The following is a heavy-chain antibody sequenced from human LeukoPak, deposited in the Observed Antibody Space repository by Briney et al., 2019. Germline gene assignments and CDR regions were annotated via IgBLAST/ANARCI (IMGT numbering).Heavy chain of an antibody. Sequence: SETLSLTCAVYGGSFNGYYWSWIRQPPGKGLEWIGETNHSGSTNYNPSLKSRVTISVDTSKNQFSLKLSSVTAADTAVYYCARVENWSYHYYYYGMDVWGQGTTVTVSS. CDR2: TNHSGST. J-gene: IGHJ6*02. CDR3: ARVENWSYHYYYYGMDV. D-gene: IGHD1-7*01. CDR1: GGSFNGYY. V-gene: IGHV4-34*01.